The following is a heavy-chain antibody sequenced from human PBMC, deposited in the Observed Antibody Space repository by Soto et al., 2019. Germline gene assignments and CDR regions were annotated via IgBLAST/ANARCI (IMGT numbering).Heavy chain of an antibody. CDR3: ANVIRADSTSSNFYYYAGLDV. V-gene: IGHV3-30*18. CDR1: GFTFRTYG. J-gene: IGHJ6*02. CDR2: ISNTGINK. Sequence: QVQLVESGGGVVQPGRSLRLSCAASGFTFRTYGMHWVRQAPGKGLEWLAVISNTGINKYYADSVKGRFTISRDNSRDTLFLKMNCLRGEDTAIYYCANVIRADSTSSNFYYYAGLDVWGQGTTVTVSS. D-gene: IGHD6-6*01.